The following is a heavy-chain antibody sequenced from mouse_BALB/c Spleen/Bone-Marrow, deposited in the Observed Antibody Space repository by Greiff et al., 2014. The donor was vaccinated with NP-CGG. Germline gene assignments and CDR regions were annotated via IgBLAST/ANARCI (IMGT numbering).Heavy chain of an antibody. CDR2: INPESSTI. CDR3: ARLSYYGLTDY. CDR1: GFDFSRYW. D-gene: IGHD1-2*01. Sequence: VQLKESGGGLVQPGGSLKPSCTASGFDFSRYWMSWVRQAPGKGLQWIGEINPESSTINYTPSLKDKFIISRDNAKNTLYLQMSKVRSEDTALYYCARLSYYGLTDYWGQGTTLTVSS. V-gene: IGHV4-1*02. J-gene: IGHJ2*01.